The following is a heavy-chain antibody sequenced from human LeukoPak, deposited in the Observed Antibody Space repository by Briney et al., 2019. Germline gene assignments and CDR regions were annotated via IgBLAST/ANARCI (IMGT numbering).Heavy chain of an antibody. CDR1: GYSISTGNYY. D-gene: IGHD3-9*01. Sequence: SETLSLTCTVSGYSISTGNYYWSWIRQPAGKGLEWIGRIYTSGCTHYNPSLKSRVTISVETSKNQFSLKLSSLTAADTAVYYCAALTGYQYFDYWGQGTLVTVSS. J-gene: IGHJ4*02. CDR3: AALTGYQYFDY. CDR2: IYTSGCT. V-gene: IGHV4-61*02.